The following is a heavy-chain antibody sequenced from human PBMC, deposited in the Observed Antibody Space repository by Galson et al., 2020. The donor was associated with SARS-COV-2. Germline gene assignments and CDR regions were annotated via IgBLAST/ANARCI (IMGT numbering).Heavy chain of an antibody. CDR3: ARSEHSSGWDDAFDI. Sequence: GESLKISCAASGFTFSSYGMHWVRQAPAKGLEWVAVIWYDGSNKYYADSVKGRFTISRDNSKNTLYLQMNSLRAEDTAVYYCARSEHSSGWDDAFDIWGQGTMVTVSS. D-gene: IGHD6-19*01. CDR1: GFTFSSYG. J-gene: IGHJ3*02. CDR2: IWYDGSNK. V-gene: IGHV3-33*01.